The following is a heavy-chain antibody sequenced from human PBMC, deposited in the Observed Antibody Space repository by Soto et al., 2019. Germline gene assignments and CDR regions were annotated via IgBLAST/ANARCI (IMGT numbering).Heavy chain of an antibody. CDR3: ARIKGGAAGNFDF. D-gene: IGHD6-13*01. V-gene: IGHV4-31*03. J-gene: IGHJ4*02. CDR2: IYYSGST. CDR1: GGSISSGAYY. Sequence: QVQLQESGPGLVKPSQTLSLTCTVSGGSISSGAYYCTWIRQYPGKVLEWIGSIYYSGSTYYNPSLKSRVTRSVDTSKNQFSLKLSSVTAADTAVYYCARIKGGAAGNFDFWGQGNLVTVSS.